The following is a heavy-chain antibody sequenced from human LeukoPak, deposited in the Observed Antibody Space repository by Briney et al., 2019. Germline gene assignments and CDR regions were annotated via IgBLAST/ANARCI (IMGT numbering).Heavy chain of an antibody. V-gene: IGHV4-4*07. CDR1: GGSISSYY. D-gene: IGHD3-10*01. CDR3: ARDRGDYYGSGKHTRGYYYYGMDV. CDR2: IYTSGST. Sequence: PSETLSLTCTVSGGSISSYYWSWIRQPAGKGLEWIGRIYTSGSTNYNPSLKSRVTMSVDTSKNQFSLKLSSVTAADTAVYYCARDRGDYYGSGKHTRGYYYYGMDVWGQGTTVTVSS. J-gene: IGHJ6*02.